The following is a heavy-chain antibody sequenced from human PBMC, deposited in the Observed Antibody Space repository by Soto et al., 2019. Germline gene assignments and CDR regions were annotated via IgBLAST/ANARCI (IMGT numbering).Heavy chain of an antibody. CDR2: IIPIFGTA. Sequence: ASVKVSCKASGGTFSSYAISWVRQAPGQGLEWMGGIIPIFGTANYAQKFQGRVTITADESTSTAYMELNSLRSEDTAVYYCARPISSGWYHTSMDVWGQGTTGTVSS. CDR1: GGTFSSYA. CDR3: ARPISSGWYHTSMDV. V-gene: IGHV1-69*13. J-gene: IGHJ6*02. D-gene: IGHD6-19*01.